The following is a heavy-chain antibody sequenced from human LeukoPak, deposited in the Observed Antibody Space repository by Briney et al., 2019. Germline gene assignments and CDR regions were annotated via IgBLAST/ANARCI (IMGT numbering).Heavy chain of an antibody. J-gene: IGHJ4*02. V-gene: IGHV3-33*08. Sequence: GGSLRLSCAASGFTFSSYSMNWVRQAPGKGLEWVAVIWYDGSNKYYADSVKGRFTISRDNSKNTLYLQMNSLRAEDTAVYYCARGLPATLLDYWGQGTLVTVSS. CDR3: ARGLPATLLDY. CDR2: IWYDGSNK. D-gene: IGHD2-2*01. CDR1: GFTFSSYS.